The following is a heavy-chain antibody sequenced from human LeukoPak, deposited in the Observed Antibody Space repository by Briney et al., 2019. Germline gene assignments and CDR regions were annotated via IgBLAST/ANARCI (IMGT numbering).Heavy chain of an antibody. V-gene: IGHV4-34*01. D-gene: IGHD3-22*01. CDR2: INHSGST. J-gene: IGHJ5*02. CDR3: ARRPRRYYYDSSGSET. CDR1: GGSFSGYY. Sequence: PSETLSLTCAVYGGSFSGYYWSWIRQPPGKGLEWIGEINHSGSTNYNPSLKSRVTISVDTSKNQFSLKLSSVTAADTAVYYCARRPRRYYYDSSGSETWGQGTLVTVSS.